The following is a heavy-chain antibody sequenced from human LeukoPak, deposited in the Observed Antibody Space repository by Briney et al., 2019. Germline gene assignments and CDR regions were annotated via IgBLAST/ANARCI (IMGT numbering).Heavy chain of an antibody. CDR1: GYSFASYW. D-gene: IGHD6-19*01. J-gene: IGHJ4*02. CDR2: IYPGDSET. V-gene: IGHV5-51*01. Sequence: GESLKISCKGSGYSFASYWIAWVRQMPGKGLQCMGMIYPGDSETIYSPSFQGQVTISADKSITTAYLQWSSLKASDSAIIYCVRVSRTGWKPFDYWGRETLVTVSS. CDR3: VRVSRTGWKPFDY.